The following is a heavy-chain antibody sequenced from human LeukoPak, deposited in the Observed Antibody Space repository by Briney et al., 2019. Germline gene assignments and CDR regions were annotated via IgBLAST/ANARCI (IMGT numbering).Heavy chain of an antibody. J-gene: IGHJ4*02. Sequence: GGSLRPSCAASGFTFSSYAMSWVRQAPGKGLEWVSTISGSGGATYYADSVKGRFTISRDNSKITLYLQMNGLRAEDTALFYCAKAVVVVPAATPFDYWGLGTLVTVSS. V-gene: IGHV3-23*01. CDR3: AKAVVVVPAATPFDY. D-gene: IGHD2-2*01. CDR2: ISGSGGAT. CDR1: GFTFSSYA.